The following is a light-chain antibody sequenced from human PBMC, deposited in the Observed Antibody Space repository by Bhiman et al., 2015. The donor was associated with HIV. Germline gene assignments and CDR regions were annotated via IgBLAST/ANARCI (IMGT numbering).Light chain of an antibody. CDR3: QSADSSGIYPHVV. V-gene: IGLV3-1*01. CDR2: QDN. J-gene: IGLJ2*01. Sequence: SYELTQPPSVSVSPGQTASITCSGDKLGDKYACWYQQKPGQSPVLVIYQDNKRPSGIPERFSGSNSGNTATLTISGTQAMDEADYYCQSADSSGIYPHVVFGGGTKLTVL. CDR1: KLGDKY.